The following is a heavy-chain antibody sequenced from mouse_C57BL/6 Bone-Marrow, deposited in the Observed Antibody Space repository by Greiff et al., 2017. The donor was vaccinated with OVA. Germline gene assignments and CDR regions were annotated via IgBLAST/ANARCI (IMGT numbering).Heavy chain of an antibody. J-gene: IGHJ4*01. CDR3: APTVVPYYAMDY. Sequence: VQLQQSGPELVKPGASVKISCKASGYTFTDYYMNWVKQSHGKSLEWIGDLNPNNGGTSYNQKFKGKATLTVDKSSSTAYMELRSLTSEDSAVYYCAPTVVPYYAMDYWGQGTSVTVSS. CDR1: GYTFTDYY. CDR2: LNPNNGGT. D-gene: IGHD1-1*01. V-gene: IGHV1-26*01.